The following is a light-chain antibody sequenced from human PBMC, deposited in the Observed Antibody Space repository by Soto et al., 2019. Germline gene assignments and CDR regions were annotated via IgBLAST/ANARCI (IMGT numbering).Light chain of an antibody. CDR2: DVS. V-gene: IGKV3-11*01. CDR3: QHRSSWPLT. Sequence: EIVLTQSPATLSLSPGERATLSCRASQSVSSYLAWYQQKPGQAPRLLIYDVSNGATGTPARFSGSGSGTDFTLTISSLEPEDFAVYYCQHRSSWPLTFGGGTKVEIK. CDR1: QSVSSY. J-gene: IGKJ4*01.